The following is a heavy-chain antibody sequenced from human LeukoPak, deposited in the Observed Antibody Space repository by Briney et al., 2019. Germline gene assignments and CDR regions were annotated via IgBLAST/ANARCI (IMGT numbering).Heavy chain of an antibody. J-gene: IGHJ6*03. CDR3: ASQTYSSSWHYYYYYMDV. CDR1: GYSISSGYY. D-gene: IGHD6-13*01. Sequence: SETLSLTCSVSGYSISSGYYWGWIRQPPGKGLEWIGSFYHSGSTYYNPSLKSRVTISVDTSKNQFSLKLSSMTAADTAVYYCASQTYSSSWHYYYYYMDVWGKGTTVTVSS. V-gene: IGHV4-38-2*02. CDR2: FYHSGST.